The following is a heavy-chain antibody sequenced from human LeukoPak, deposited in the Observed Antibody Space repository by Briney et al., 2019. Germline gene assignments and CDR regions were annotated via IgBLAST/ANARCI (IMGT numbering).Heavy chain of an antibody. J-gene: IGHJ4*02. Sequence: GGSLRLSCAASGFTFSSYWMHWVRQAPGKGLVWVSRINSDGSSTSHADSVKGRFTISRDNAKNTLYLQMNSLRAEDTAVYYCARVGPGYNSPRFFYWGQGTLVTVSS. D-gene: IGHD5-24*01. V-gene: IGHV3-74*01. CDR1: GFTFSSYW. CDR2: INSDGSST. CDR3: ARVGPGYNSPRFFY.